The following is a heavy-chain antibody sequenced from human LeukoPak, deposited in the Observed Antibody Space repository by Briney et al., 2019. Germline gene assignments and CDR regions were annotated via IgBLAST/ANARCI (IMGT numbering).Heavy chain of an antibody. D-gene: IGHD3-22*01. J-gene: IGHJ5*02. Sequence: GGSLRLSCAASGFTFSSYAMNWVRQAPGKGLEWVSSISRGSDHIFYADSMKGRFTISVDTSKNQFSLKLSSVTAADTAVYYCARVKVVVITFWFDPWGQGTLVTVSS. V-gene: IGHV3-21*01. CDR3: ARVKVVVITFWFDP. CDR2: ISRGSDHI. CDR1: GFTFSSYA.